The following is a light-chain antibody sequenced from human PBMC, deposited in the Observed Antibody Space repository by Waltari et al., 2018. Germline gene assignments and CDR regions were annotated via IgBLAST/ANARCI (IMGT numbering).Light chain of an antibody. Sequence: EIVLTQSPATLSLSPGERATLSCRASQSVSSNLAWYQQKPGQAPRLLIDGASPRATGIPARFSGSGSGTEFTLTISSLQSEDFAVYYCQQYNNWPLTFGQGTKLEIK. CDR3: QQYNNWPLT. J-gene: IGKJ2*01. CDR1: QSVSSN. V-gene: IGKV3-15*01. CDR2: GAS.